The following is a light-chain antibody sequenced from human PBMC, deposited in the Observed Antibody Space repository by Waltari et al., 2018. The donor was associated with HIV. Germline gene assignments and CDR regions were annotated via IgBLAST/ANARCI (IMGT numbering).Light chain of an antibody. CDR1: SSDVGSYNL. CDR2: EVS. CDR3: CSYAGSSTLI. V-gene: IGLV2-23*02. Sequence: QSALTQPASVSGSPGQSITISCTGTSSDVGSYNLVSWYQQNPDKAPKLMIYEVSQRPSGVSTRFSGSKSGNTSSLTISGLQAEYEAAYYCCSYAGSSTLIFGGGTKLTVL. J-gene: IGLJ2*01.